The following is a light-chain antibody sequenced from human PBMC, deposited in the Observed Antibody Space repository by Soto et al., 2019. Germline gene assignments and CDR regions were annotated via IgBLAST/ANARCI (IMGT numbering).Light chain of an antibody. J-gene: IGLJ2*01. CDR3: CSFAGSYTHVV. CDR1: VNDVGGYNY. CDR2: DVT. V-gene: IGLV2-11*01. Sequence: QSALTQPRSVSGSPGQSVTISCTGTVNDVGGYNYVSWYQQHPGKAPKFMIYDVTKRPSGVPDRFSGSKSGNTASLTISGLQAEDEADYYCCSFAGSYTHVVFGEGTKLTVL.